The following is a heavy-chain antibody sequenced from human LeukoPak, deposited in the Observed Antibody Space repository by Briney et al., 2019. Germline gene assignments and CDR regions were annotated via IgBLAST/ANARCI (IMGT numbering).Heavy chain of an antibody. CDR3: ARPQARFGGYFDL. J-gene: IGHJ2*01. Sequence: SETLSLTCTVSGGSISSGSYYWSWIRQPVGKGLEWIGRIYTSGSTNYNPSLKSRVTISVDTSKNQFSLKLSSVTAADTAVYYCARPQARFGGYFDLWGRGTLVTVSS. D-gene: IGHD3-10*01. V-gene: IGHV4-61*02. CDR2: IYTSGST. CDR1: GGSISSGSYY.